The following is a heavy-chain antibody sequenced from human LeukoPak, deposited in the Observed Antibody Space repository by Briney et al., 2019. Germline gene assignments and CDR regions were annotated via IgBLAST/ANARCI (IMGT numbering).Heavy chain of an antibody. CDR2: ISYDGSNK. Sequence: GGSLRLSCAASGLTFSSYAMHWVRQAPGKGLEWVAVISYDGSNKYYADSVKGRFTISRDNAKNSLYLQMNSLRAEDTAVYYCARDRKSGSYRYFDYWGQGTLVTVSS. J-gene: IGHJ4*02. CDR1: GLTFSSYA. CDR3: ARDRKSGSYRYFDY. D-gene: IGHD1-26*01. V-gene: IGHV3-30-3*01.